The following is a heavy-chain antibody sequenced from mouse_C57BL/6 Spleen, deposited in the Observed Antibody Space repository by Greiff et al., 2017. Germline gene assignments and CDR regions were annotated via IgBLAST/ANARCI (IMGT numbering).Heavy chain of an antibody. CDR3: ARDDYDVAFCF. D-gene: IGHD2-4*01. J-gene: IGHJ4*01. CDR2: IHPNSGST. V-gene: IGHV1-64*01. CDR1: GYTFTSYW. Sequence: VQLQQPGAELVKPGASVKLSCKASGYTFTSYWMHWVKQRPGQGLEWIGMIHPNSGSTNYNEKFKSKATLTVDKSSSTAYMHLSSLTSEYSAVYYCARDDYDVAFCFWGQGTSVPVSS.